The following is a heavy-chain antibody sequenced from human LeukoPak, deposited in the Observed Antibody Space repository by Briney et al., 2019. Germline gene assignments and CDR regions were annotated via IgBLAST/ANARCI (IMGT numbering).Heavy chain of an antibody. CDR1: GYSISSGYY. Sequence: SETLSLTCTVSGYSISSGYYWGWIRQPPGKGLEWIGSIYHSGSTYYNPSLKSRVTISVDTSKNQFSLKLSSVTAADTAVYYCARGGAVLGIGYYYYYMDVWGKGTRSPSP. V-gene: IGHV4-38-2*02. CDR2: IYHSGST. CDR3: ARGGAVLGIGYYYYYMDV. J-gene: IGHJ6*03. D-gene: IGHD7-27*01.